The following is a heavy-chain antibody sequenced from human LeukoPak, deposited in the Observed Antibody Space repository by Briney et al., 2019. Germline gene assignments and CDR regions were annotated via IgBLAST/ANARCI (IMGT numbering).Heavy chain of an antibody. Sequence: GGSLRLSCAASGFTFRDYTMNWVRQAPGKGLEWVSGIYGSGGGQTFYADSVRGRFIISRDDSRDLVFLHMDRLRVEDTGLYYCAKDVKSDGVWDIDHWGQGTVVTVSS. D-gene: IGHD4-17*01. V-gene: IGHV3-23*01. CDR1: GFTFRDYT. CDR3: AKDVKSDGVWDIDH. CDR2: IYGSGGGQT. J-gene: IGHJ4*02.